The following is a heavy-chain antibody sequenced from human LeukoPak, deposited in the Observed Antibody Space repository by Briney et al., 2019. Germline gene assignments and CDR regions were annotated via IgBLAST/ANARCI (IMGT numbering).Heavy chain of an antibody. V-gene: IGHV1-2*02. Sequence: ASVKVSCKASGYTFTGYYMHWVRQAPGQGLEWMGWINPNSGGTNYAQTFQRRVTLTRDTSISTAYMELSRLRSDDTGVYYCARNGVMVRAYDYWGQGTLVTVSS. CDR3: ARNGVMVRAYDY. D-gene: IGHD3-10*01. CDR2: INPNSGGT. J-gene: IGHJ4*02. CDR1: GYTFTGYY.